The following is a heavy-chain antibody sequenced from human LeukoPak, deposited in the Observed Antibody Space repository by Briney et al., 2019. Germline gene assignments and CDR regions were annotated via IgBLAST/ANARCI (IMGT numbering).Heavy chain of an antibody. D-gene: IGHD6-19*01. CDR3: VRDGTGDSSGWHL. J-gene: IGHJ4*02. CDR2: IHIRGST. Sequence: SETLSLTCTVSGDSFSNFYWGWIRQPAGKGLEWIGRIHIRGSTDYSPSLKSRVSMSVDTSKNQFFLRLRSVTAADTAVYYCVRDGTGDSSGWHLWGQGTLVTVSS. V-gene: IGHV4-4*07. CDR1: GDSFSNFY.